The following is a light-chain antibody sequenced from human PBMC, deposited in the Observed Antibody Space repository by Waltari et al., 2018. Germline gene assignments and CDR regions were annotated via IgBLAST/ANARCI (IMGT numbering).Light chain of an antibody. CDR1: QSLVHNEGNTY. CDR3: MQGTHWPRT. J-gene: IGKJ1*01. V-gene: IGKV2-30*02. CDR2: QVS. Sequence: DVVMTQSPLSLPVTLGLPASIPCWSSQSLVHNEGNTYLNWFQQMPGKSPRRLIYQVSSRDSGVPDRFSGSGSGTDFTLKISSVEAEDVGVYYCMQGTHWPRTFGQGTKVEIK.